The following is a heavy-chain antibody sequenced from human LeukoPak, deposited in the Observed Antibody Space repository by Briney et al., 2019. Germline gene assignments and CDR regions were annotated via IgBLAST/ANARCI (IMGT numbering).Heavy chain of an antibody. CDR1: GYTFTGYY. CDR2: INPNSGGT. V-gene: IGHV1-2*02. Sequence: ASVKVSCKASGYTFTGYYMHWVRQAPGQGLEWMGWINPNSGGTNYAQKFQGRVTMTRDTSISTAYMELSRLRSDDTAVYYCARSYYQASLRVDIVATGEADWFDPWGQGTLVTVSS. J-gene: IGHJ5*02. CDR3: ARSYYQASLRVDIVATGEADWFDP. D-gene: IGHD5-12*01.